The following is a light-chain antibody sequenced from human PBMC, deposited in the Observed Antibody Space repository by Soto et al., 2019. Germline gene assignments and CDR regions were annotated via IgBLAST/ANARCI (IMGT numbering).Light chain of an antibody. CDR3: QQYNSWPLT. V-gene: IGKV3-15*01. Sequence: EIVMTQSPAALSVSPGEGATLSCRASQSVSSGLAWYQQKPGQAPRLLIYGVSTRATGIPARCTGSGSATEFTLTIGSLQSEDFAVYYCQQYNSWPLTFGGGTKVEIK. CDR2: GVS. J-gene: IGKJ4*01. CDR1: QSVSSG.